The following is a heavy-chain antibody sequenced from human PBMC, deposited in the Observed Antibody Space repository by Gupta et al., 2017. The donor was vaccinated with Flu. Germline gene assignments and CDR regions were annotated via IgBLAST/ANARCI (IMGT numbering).Heavy chain of an antibody. CDR1: GFTFRDPD. J-gene: IGHJ4*02. V-gene: IGHV3-48*03. Sequence: EVQRVESGGGLVQTGVYRRLSCGAYGFTFRDPDGSWVHHAPGKGLDWVSFISNSGVPYYTDSVKGRFTISRDNAKNSVYVQMDSLRAEDTAFYYCGRGHWDSWGQGTLVTVSS. CDR3: GRGHWDS. CDR2: ISNSGVP.